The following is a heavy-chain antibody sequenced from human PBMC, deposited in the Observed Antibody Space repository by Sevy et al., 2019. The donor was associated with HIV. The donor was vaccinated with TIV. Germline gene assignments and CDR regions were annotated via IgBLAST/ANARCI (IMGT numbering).Heavy chain of an antibody. CDR1: GFTFSGYT. D-gene: IGHD5-18*01. CDR3: VRATYISGSDYFDY. Sequence: GGSLRLSCTAAGFTFSGYTMNWVRLAPVKGLEWISSVRSTSSYIEYADSVKGRFTISRDNAKNSLYLQMNSLTAEDTAVYFCVRATYISGSDYFDYWGQGTLVTVSS. V-gene: IGHV3-21*03. J-gene: IGHJ4*02. CDR2: VRSTSSYI.